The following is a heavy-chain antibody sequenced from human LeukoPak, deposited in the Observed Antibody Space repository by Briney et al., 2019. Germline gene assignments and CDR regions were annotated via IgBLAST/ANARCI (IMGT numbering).Heavy chain of an antibody. CDR1: GFTLSNHY. CDR3: ARGHWGLDC. CDR2: LSNTGSDI. Sequence: KPGGSLRLSCTVSGFTLSNHYMTWIRQAPGKGLEYISYLSNTGSDIFYADSVKGRFSISRDNAMNSLYLQMNSLRAEDTAVYYCARGHWGLDCWGQGTLVTVSS. D-gene: IGHD7-27*01. V-gene: IGHV3-11*01. J-gene: IGHJ4*02.